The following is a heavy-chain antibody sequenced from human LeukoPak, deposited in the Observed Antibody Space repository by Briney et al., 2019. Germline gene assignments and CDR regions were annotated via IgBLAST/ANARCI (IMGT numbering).Heavy chain of an antibody. V-gene: IGHV3-73*01. CDR1: GFTFSGSA. D-gene: IGHD1-26*01. CDR2: VRSKADSYAT. J-gene: IGHJ5*02. Sequence: GGSLRLSRAASGFTFSGSAIHWVRQASGKGLEWVGRVRSKADSYATAYAASVKGRFTISSDDSKNTAYLQMDSLKTEDTAVYYCTSLGSHYLWGQGTLVTVSS. CDR3: TSLGSHYL.